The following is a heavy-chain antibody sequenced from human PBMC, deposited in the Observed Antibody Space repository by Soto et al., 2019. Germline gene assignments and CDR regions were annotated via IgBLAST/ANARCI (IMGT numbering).Heavy chain of an antibody. V-gene: IGHV4-59*08. CDR3: ARSNIITIFGVVPYYFDY. CDR1: GGSISSYY. CDR2: IYYSGST. D-gene: IGHD3-3*01. J-gene: IGHJ4*02. Sequence: SETLSLTCTVSGGSISSYYWSWIRQPPGKGLEWIGYIYYSGSTNYNPSLKSRVTISVDTSKNQFSLKLSSVTAADTAVYYCARSNIITIFGVVPYYFDYWGQGTLVTVSS.